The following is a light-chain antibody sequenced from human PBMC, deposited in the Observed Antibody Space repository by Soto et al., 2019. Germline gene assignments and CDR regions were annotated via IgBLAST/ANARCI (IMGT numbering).Light chain of an antibody. CDR1: SSDVGSYKF. J-gene: IGLJ2*01. Sequence: QSVLTQPASVSGSPGQSITISCTGTSSDVGSYKFVSWYQQHPGKAPKLMIYEGSKRPSGVSNRFSGSKSGNTASLTISGLQAEDEADYYCCSYAGSRTLVFGGGTKVTVL. CDR2: EGS. V-gene: IGLV2-23*01. CDR3: CSYAGSRTLV.